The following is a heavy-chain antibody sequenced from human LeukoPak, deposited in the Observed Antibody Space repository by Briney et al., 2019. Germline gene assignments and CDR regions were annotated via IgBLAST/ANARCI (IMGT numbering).Heavy chain of an antibody. V-gene: IGHV1-18*01. Sequence: GASVKVSCKASGYTFTGYYIHWVRQAPAQGLQWMGWINANSGGTNYAQKVQGRVTMTTDTSTSTAYMELRSLRCDDTAVYYCARESGGQYGSGRESDPWGQGTLVTVSS. J-gene: IGHJ5*02. CDR1: GYTFTGYY. CDR2: INANSGGT. CDR3: ARESGGQYGSGRESDP. D-gene: IGHD3-10*01.